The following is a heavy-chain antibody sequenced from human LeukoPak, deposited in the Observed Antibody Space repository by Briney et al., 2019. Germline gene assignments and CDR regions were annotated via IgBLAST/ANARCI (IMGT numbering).Heavy chain of an antibody. J-gene: IGHJ4*02. Sequence: TSETLSLTCAVYGGSFSGYYWSWIRQPPGKGLEWIGEINRSGSTNYNPSLKSRVTISVDTSKNQFSLKLSSVTAADTAVYYCARVPRAAGTKIRGGPRSKGNINYFDYWGQGTLVTVSS. CDR3: ARVPRAAGTKIRGGPRSKGNINYFDY. V-gene: IGHV4-34*01. CDR1: GGSFSGYY. CDR2: INRSGST. D-gene: IGHD6-13*01.